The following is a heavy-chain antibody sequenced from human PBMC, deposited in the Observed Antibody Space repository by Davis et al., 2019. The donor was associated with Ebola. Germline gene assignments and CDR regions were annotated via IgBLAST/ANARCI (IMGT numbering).Heavy chain of an antibody. CDR3: ARATEGGTGYYPNYFDY. D-gene: IGHD3-9*01. Sequence: MPSETLSLTCAVYGGSISSYYWSWIRQPPGKGLEWIGYIYYSGSTYYNPSLKSRVTISVDTSKNQFSLKLSSVTAADTAVYYCARATEGGTGYYPNYFDYWGQGTLVTVSS. V-gene: IGHV4-59*08. CDR1: GGSISSYY. J-gene: IGHJ4*02. CDR2: IYYSGST.